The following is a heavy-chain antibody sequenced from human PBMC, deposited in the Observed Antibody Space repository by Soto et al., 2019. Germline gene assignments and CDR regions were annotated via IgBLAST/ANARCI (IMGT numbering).Heavy chain of an antibody. D-gene: IGHD4-17*01. CDR3: ARRNVDYGRLDY. V-gene: IGHV1-8*01. CDR2: MNPNSGNT. J-gene: IGHJ4*02. Sequence: ASVKVSCKASGYTFTSYDINWVRQATGQGLEWMGWMNPNSGNTDYAQKFRGRVTMTRDTSIRTAYMELSGLTSEDTAVYYCARRNVDYGRLDYWALGPLVTVSS. CDR1: GYTFTSYD.